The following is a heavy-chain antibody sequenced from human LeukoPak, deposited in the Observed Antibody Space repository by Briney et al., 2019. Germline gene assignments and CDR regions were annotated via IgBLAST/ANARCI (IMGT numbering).Heavy chain of an antibody. J-gene: IGHJ4*02. CDR1: GXTFSSYE. Sequence: PGGSLRLSCAASGXTFSSYEMNWVRQAPGKGQEWISYIGSSGKIKYFADSVKGRFTISRDNAKNSLFLQMNSLRAEDTAVYYCASGSSYDSSGYCFDYWGQGTLVTVSS. V-gene: IGHV3-48*03. D-gene: IGHD3-22*01. CDR2: IGSSGKIK. CDR3: ASGSSYDSSGYCFDY.